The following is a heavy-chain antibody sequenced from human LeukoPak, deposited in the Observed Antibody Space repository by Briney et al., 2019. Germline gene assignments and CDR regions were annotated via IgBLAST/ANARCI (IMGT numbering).Heavy chain of an antibody. CDR1: GYTFTNYA. D-gene: IGHD6-13*01. CDR3: ASPSYSSSWFDY. J-gene: IGHJ4*02. V-gene: IGHV1-3*04. CDR2: INTGNGNT. Sequence: ASVKVSCKASGYTFTNYAMHWVRQAPGQRLEWMGWINTGNGNTKYSQKFQGRVTITRDTSATTAYMELSSLRSEDTAVYYCASPSYSSSWFDYWGQGTLVTVSS.